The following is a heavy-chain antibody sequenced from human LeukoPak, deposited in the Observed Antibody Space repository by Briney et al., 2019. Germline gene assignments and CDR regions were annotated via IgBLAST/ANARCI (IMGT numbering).Heavy chain of an antibody. CDR3: ARDRRWQQLPEYYFDY. CDR1: GFTFSDHW. J-gene: IGHJ4*02. Sequence: GGSLRLSCEVSGFTFSDHWMHWIRQVPGKGLVWVSRINGYGNTTTYAGFVKGRFTISRDNAKNTLYLQMNSLRAEDTAMYFCARDRRWQQLPEYYFDYWGQGTLVTVSS. V-gene: IGHV3-74*01. CDR2: INGYGNTT. D-gene: IGHD5-18*01.